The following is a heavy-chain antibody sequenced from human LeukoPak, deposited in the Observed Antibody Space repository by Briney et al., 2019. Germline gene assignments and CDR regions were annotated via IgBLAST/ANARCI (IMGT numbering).Heavy chain of an antibody. J-gene: IGHJ3*02. CDR2: ISTSGATM. CDR3: ARDKDDLAYCSAGSCLVDNVFDI. CDR1: GFTLTSYE. D-gene: IGHD2-15*01. V-gene: IGHV3-48*03. Sequence: GGSLRLSCAASGFTLTSYETNWVRQAPGKGLEWVSFISTSGATMHYADSVKGRLTISRDNTKNSLYLQMNSLRAEDTAVYYCARDKDDLAYCSAGSCLVDNVFDIWGQGTMVTVSS.